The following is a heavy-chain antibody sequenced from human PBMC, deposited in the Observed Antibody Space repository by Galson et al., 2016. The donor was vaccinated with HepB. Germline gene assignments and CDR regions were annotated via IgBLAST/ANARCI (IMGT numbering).Heavy chain of an antibody. Sequence: SLRLSCAASGVIFSNYAMHWVRQAPGQGLEWVAVIGYDGSHTYSAESVKGRFIISRDTSKNTLHLQMNGLRPEDTAVYYCAKIYDEFWSGYYYYHYGMDVWGKGTRVTVSS. V-gene: IGHV3-30*18. CDR2: IGYDGSHT. CDR1: GVIFSNYA. CDR3: AKIYDEFWSGYYYYHYGMDV. D-gene: IGHD3-3*01. J-gene: IGHJ6*04.